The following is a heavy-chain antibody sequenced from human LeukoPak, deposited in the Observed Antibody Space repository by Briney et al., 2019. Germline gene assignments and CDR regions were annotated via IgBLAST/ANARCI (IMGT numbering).Heavy chain of an antibody. CDR1: GFTLDDSA. V-gene: IGHV3-43*02. CDR2: ISGDGDNT. D-gene: IGHD1-26*01. Sequence: GGSLRLSCVASGFTLDDSALHWVRQAPGKGLEWISLISGDGDNTYYADSVKGRFTISRDTSTNSLYLQMSSLRAEDTAFYYCAKGVRSGTYYNCFDPWGQGTLVTVSS. CDR3: AKGVRSGTYYNCFDP. J-gene: IGHJ5*02.